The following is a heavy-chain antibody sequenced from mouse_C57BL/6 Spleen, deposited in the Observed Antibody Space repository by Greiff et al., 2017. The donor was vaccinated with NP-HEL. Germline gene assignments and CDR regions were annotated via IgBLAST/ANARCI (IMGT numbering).Heavy chain of an antibody. V-gene: IGHV14-2*01. Sequence: EVQLQQSGAELVKPGASVKLSCTASGFNIKDYYMHWVKQRTEQGLEWIGRIDPEDGETKYAPKLQGKATLTADTSSNTAYLQHSSLTSVDTAVYYCARKGLDLFDDWGQGTTLTVSS. D-gene: IGHD3-3*01. CDR1: GFNIKDYY. CDR2: IDPEDGET. CDR3: ARKGLDLFDD. J-gene: IGHJ2*01.